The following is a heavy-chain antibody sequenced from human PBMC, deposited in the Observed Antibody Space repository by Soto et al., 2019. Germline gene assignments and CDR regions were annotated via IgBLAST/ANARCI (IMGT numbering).Heavy chain of an antibody. CDR1: GFTFSSYA. D-gene: IGHD5-18*01. Sequence: GGSLRLSCAASGFTFSSYAMSWVRQAPGKGLEWVSAISGSGGSTYYADSVKGRFTISRDNSKNTLYLQMNSLRAEDTAVYYCAKAGDSYLYYYYYMDVWGKGTTVTVSS. J-gene: IGHJ6*03. V-gene: IGHV3-23*01. CDR3: AKAGDSYLYYYYYMDV. CDR2: ISGSGGST.